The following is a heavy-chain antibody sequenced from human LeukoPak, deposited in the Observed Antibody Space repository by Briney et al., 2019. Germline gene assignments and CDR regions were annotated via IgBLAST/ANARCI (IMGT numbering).Heavy chain of an antibody. Sequence: VKVSCKASGYTFTGYYMHWVRQAPGQGLEWVGWINPKNGGSNYAQHFQGRVTMTRDTSIRTVYMELSRLRSDDTAVYSCANTYGSGSYYKGGFDPWGQGTLVTVSS. J-gene: IGHJ5*02. CDR3: ANTYGSGSYYKGGFDP. CDR1: GYTFTGYY. CDR2: INPKNGGS. D-gene: IGHD3-10*01. V-gene: IGHV1-2*02.